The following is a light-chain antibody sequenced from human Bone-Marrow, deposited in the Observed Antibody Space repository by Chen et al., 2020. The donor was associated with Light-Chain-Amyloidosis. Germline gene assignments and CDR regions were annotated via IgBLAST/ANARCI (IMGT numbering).Light chain of an antibody. CDR1: QSVSSSY. J-gene: IGKJ1*01. Sequence: EIVLTQSPGTLSLSPGERATLSCRASQSVSSSYLAWYQQKPGQAPRLLIYGASSRATGIPDRFSGSGSGTDFTLKISRVEAEDVGVYYCMQALQLPGTFGQGTKVEIK. CDR2: GAS. CDR3: MQALQLPGT. V-gene: IGKV3-20*01.